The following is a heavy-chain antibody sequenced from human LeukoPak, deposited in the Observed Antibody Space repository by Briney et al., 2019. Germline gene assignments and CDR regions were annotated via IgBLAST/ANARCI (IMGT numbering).Heavy chain of an antibody. CDR1: GFTFSSYG. CDR3: AELGITMIGGV. J-gene: IGHJ6*04. D-gene: IGHD3-10*02. V-gene: IGHV3-23*01. CDR2: ISGGGETT. Sequence: GGSLRLSCAASGFTFSSYGMGCVRQAPGKGLEWVSSISGGGETTYYADSVKGRFTISRDNAKNSLYPQMNSLRAEDTAVYYCAELGITMIGGVWGKGTTVTISS.